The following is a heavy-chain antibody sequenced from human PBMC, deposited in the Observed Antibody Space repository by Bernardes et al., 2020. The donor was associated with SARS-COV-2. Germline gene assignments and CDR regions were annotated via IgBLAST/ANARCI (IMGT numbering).Heavy chain of an antibody. Sequence: SETLSLTCTVSGASISSNINYWGWIRQPPGKGLEWIGSVYYSGITYYNPSLKSRVTISVDTSKNQFSLRLTSVTAADTAVYYCARHYTRYYYDSSGYSHDHWGQGTLVTVSS. D-gene: IGHD3-22*01. J-gene: IGHJ4*02. CDR3: ARHYTRYYYDSSGYSHDH. V-gene: IGHV4-39*01. CDR1: GASISSNINY. CDR2: VYYSGIT.